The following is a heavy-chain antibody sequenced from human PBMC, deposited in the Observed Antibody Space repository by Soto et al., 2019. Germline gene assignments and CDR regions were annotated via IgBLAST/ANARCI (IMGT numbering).Heavy chain of an antibody. D-gene: IGHD2-2*01. CDR1: GFTFSSYS. CDR3: AREVGYCSSTSCYAPYGMDV. CDR2: ISSSSSTI. Sequence: GGSLRLSCAASGFTFSSYSMNWVRQAPGKGLEWVSYISSSSSTILYADSVKGRFTISRDNAKNSLYLQMNSLRDQDTAVYSCAREVGYCSSTSCYAPYGMDVWGQGTTVTVSS. V-gene: IGHV3-48*02. J-gene: IGHJ6*02.